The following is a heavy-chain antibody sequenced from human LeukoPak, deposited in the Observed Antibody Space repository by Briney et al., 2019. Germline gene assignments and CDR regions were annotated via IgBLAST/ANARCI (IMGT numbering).Heavy chain of an antibody. CDR2: IWYDGSNK. D-gene: IGHD6-19*01. V-gene: IGHV3-33*01. CDR3: ATLSGYYFYMDV. CDR1: GFTFSSYG. Sequence: GGSLGLSCAASGFTFSSYGMHWVRQAPGKGLEWVAVIWYDGSNKYYADSVKGRFTISRDNSKNTLYLQMNSLRAEDTAVYYCATLSGYYFYMDVWGKGTTVTVSS. J-gene: IGHJ6*03.